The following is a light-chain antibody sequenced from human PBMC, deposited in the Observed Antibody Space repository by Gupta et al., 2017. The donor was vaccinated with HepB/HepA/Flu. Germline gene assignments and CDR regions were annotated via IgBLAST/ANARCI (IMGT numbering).Light chain of an antibody. CDR2: DTS. V-gene: IGKV3-20*01. J-gene: IGKJ2*01. Sequence: EVVLTQSPDTLSLPPGERATLSCRASESVGSDYLAWYQQKPGQAPSLLIYDTSIRATGIPDRFSGGGSGTDFTLTIIRLEPADFAVYYCHQYGSSPYTFGQGTKLGIK. CDR3: HQYGSSPYT. CDR1: ESVGSDY.